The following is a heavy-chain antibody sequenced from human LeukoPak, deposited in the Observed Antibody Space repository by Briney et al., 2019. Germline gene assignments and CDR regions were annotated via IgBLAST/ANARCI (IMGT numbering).Heavy chain of an antibody. Sequence: SETLSLTCTVSGGSISSSSYYWGWIRQPPGKGLEWIGSIYYSGSTYYNPSLKSRVTISVDTSKNQFSLKLSSVTAADTAVYYCAVRLPTYLGGNFDYWGQGTLVTVSS. CDR1: GGSISSSSYY. CDR2: IYYSGST. CDR3: AVRLPTYLGGNFDY. V-gene: IGHV4-39*01. D-gene: IGHD3-16*01. J-gene: IGHJ4*02.